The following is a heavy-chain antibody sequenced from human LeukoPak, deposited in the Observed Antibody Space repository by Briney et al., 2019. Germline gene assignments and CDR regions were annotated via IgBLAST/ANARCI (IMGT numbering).Heavy chain of an antibody. Sequence: GGSLRLSCAASGFTFSSYAMHWVRQAPGKGLEWVAVISYDGSNKYYADPVKGRFTISRDNSKNTLYLQMNSLRAEDTAVYYCARDSSEGVYYFDYWGQGTLVTVSS. CDR3: ARDSSEGVYYFDY. CDR1: GFTFSSYA. D-gene: IGHD2-8*01. J-gene: IGHJ4*02. CDR2: ISYDGSNK. V-gene: IGHV3-30-3*01.